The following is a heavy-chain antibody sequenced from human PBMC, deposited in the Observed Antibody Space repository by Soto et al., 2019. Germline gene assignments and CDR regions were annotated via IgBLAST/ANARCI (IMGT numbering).Heavy chain of an antibody. J-gene: IGHJ4*02. D-gene: IGHD4-4*01. V-gene: IGHV2-5*02. CDR1: GFSLSTSGVG. Sequence: QITLKVSGPTLAKPTQTLTLTCTFSGFSLSTSGVGVGWIRQPPGKALEWLTLICWDDEKRYSPSLKTRLTITSDPSKNLVVLIMTDMAPVDTATYNCAHNYGSNCFSPLIDHWGQGIPV. CDR3: AHNYGSNCFSPLIDH. CDR2: ICWDDEK.